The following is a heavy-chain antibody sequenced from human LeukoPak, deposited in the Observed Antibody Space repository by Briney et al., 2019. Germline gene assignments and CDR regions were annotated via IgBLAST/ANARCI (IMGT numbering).Heavy chain of an antibody. CDR1: GGSITSSSYY. CDR3: AREGDSSSYYFDY. Sequence: SETLSLTCTVSGGSITSSSYYWGWIRQPPGKGLEWIGSFYYSGSTYYNPSLKRRVTISIDTSKNQFSLKLSSVTAADTAVYYCAREGDSSSYYFDYWGQGTLVTVSS. D-gene: IGHD6-13*01. CDR2: FYYSGST. J-gene: IGHJ4*02. V-gene: IGHV4-39*07.